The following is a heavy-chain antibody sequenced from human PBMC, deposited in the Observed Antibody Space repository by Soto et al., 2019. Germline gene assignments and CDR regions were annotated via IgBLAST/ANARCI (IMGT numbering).Heavy chain of an antibody. CDR2: IYYSGST. V-gene: IGHV4-39*01. CDR3: ARRITMVRGVIGYYYYYYMDV. Sequence: QLQLQESGPGLVKPSETLSLTCTVSGGSISSSSYYWGWIRQPPGKGLEWIGSIYYSGSTYYNPSLKSRVTISVDTSKNQFSLKLSSVIAADTAVYYCARRITMVRGVIGYYYYYYMDVWGKGTTVTVSS. CDR1: GGSISSSSYY. J-gene: IGHJ6*03. D-gene: IGHD3-10*01.